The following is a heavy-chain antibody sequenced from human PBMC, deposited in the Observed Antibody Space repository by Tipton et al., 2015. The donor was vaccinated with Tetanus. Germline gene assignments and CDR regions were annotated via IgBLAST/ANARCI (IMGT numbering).Heavy chain of an antibody. CDR1: GFTFSSYS. CDR3: AKAHHEANYYYYGMDV. CDR2: ISSSSSYI. V-gene: IGHV3-21*04. Sequence: SLRLSCAASGFTFSSYSMNWVRQAPGKGLEWVSSISSSSSYIYYADSVKGRFTISRDNAKNSLYLQMNSLRAEDTAVYYCAKAHHEANYYYYGMDVWGQGTTVTVSS. J-gene: IGHJ6*02.